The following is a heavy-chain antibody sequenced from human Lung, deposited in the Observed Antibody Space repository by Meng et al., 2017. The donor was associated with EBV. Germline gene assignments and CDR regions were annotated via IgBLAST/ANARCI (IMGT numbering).Heavy chain of an antibody. D-gene: IGHD6-25*01. J-gene: IGHJ4*02. Sequence: HVHLVQSGSELKKPGDSVRISCKASGYTFTTYGMNWVRQAPGQGLEWMGWINTNTGKPTYAQGLTGRFVFSLDTSVSTAYLQISSLKAEDTAVYYCARDSEAADYWGQGTLVTVSS. V-gene: IGHV7-4-1*02. CDR1: GYTFTTYG. CDR2: INTNTGKP. CDR3: ARDSEAADY.